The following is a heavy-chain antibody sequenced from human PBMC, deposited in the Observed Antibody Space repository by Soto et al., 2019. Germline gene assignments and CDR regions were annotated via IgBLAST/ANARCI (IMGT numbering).Heavy chain of an antibody. CDR2: ISYDGSNK. D-gene: IGHD3-10*01. CDR3: AKDTGVIWFGELLGGMDV. V-gene: IGHV3-30*18. CDR1: GFTFSSYG. J-gene: IGHJ6*02. Sequence: GGSLRLSCAASGFTFSSYGMHWVRQAPGKGLEWVAVISYDGSNKYYADSVKGRFTISRDNSKNTLYLQMNSLRAEDTAVYYCAKDTGVIWFGELLGGMDVWGQGTTVTVSS.